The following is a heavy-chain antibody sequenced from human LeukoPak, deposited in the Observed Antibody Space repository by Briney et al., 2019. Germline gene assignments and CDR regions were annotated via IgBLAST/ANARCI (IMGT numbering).Heavy chain of an antibody. Sequence: GGSLRLSCAACTFTFSSYEMNWVRQAPGKGLEWVSYISSSGSTIYYADSVKGRFTISRDNAKNSLYLQMNSLRAEDTAVYYCARGVEGYYYYYYMDVWGKGTTVTVSS. CDR2: ISSSGSTI. CDR1: TFTFSSYE. D-gene: IGHD2-15*01. J-gene: IGHJ6*03. V-gene: IGHV3-48*03. CDR3: ARGVEGYYYYYYMDV.